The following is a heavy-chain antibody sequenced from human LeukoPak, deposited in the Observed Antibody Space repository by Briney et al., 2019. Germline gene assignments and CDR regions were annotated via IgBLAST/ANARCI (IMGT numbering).Heavy chain of an antibody. V-gene: IGHV3-30*04. D-gene: IGHD3-10*01. Sequence: GRSLRLSCAASGFTLRSHAMHWVRQAPGKGLEWVAVISYDGSNKYYADSVKGRFTISRDNSKNTLYLQMDSLRAEGTAVFYCARGVRGVKDLVPDYWGQGTLVTVSS. CDR2: ISYDGSNK. CDR1: GFTLRSHA. CDR3: ARGVRGVKDLVPDY. J-gene: IGHJ4*02.